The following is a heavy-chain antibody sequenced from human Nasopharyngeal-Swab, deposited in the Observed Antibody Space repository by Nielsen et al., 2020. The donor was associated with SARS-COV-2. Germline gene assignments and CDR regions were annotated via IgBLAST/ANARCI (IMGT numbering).Heavy chain of an antibody. CDR1: GFTFSDYY. Sequence: GESLKISCAASGFTFSDYYMSWIRQAPGKGLEWVSYISSSGSTRYYADSVKGRFTIPRDNAKNSLYLQMNSLRAEDTAVYYCARDYCSSTSCYDYWGQGTLVTVSS. D-gene: IGHD2-2*01. CDR3: ARDYCSSTSCYDY. V-gene: IGHV3-11*04. CDR2: ISSSGSTR. J-gene: IGHJ4*02.